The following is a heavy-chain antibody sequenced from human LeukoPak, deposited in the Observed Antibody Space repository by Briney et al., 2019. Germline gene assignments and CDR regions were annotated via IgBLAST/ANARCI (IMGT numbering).Heavy chain of an antibody. CDR1: GGSISNYY. J-gene: IGHJ4*02. D-gene: IGHD2-2*01. V-gene: IGHV4-59*01. Sequence: SETLSLTCTVSGGSISNYYWSWIRQPPGKGLEWIGYIYYSGNTNYNPSVKGRVTISVDTSKNQFSLKLNSVTAADTAVYYCARVRYCSTNRCYDREFDNWGQGTLVTVSS. CDR3: ARVRYCSTNRCYDREFDN. CDR2: IYYSGNT.